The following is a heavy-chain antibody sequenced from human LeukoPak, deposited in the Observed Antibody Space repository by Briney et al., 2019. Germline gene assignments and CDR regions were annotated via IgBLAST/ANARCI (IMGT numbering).Heavy chain of an antibody. CDR3: ASVRSGSWDWFDP. CDR2: ISYDGHNK. J-gene: IGHJ5*02. CDR1: GFAFSSYS. V-gene: IGHV3-30-3*01. Sequence: GGSLRLSCAASGFAFSSYSMHWVRQAPGKGLEWVAVISYDGHNKEYADSVKGRFTISRDNAKDTLYLQMNSLRAEDTAVYYCASVRSGSWDWFDPWGQGTLVTVSS. D-gene: IGHD3-10*01.